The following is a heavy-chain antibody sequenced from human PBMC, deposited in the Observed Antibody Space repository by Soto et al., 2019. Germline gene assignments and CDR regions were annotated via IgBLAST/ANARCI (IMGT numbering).Heavy chain of an antibody. V-gene: IGHV4-59*01. J-gene: IGHJ4*02. Sequence: SETLSLTCTVSGGSISSYYWIWIRQPPGKGLEWIGYIYYSGSTNYNPSLKSRVTISVDTSKNQFSLKLSSVTAADTAVYYCARVGYSYGSFYFDYWXQGTLVKSPQ. CDR3: ARVGYSYGSFYFDY. CDR2: IYYSGST. D-gene: IGHD5-18*01. CDR1: GGSISSYY.